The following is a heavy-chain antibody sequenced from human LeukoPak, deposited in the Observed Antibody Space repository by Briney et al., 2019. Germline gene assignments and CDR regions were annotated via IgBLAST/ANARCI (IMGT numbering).Heavy chain of an antibody. CDR2: INHSGST. J-gene: IGHJ6*03. Sequence: SETLSLTCAVSGGSISSSNWWSWVRQPPGKGLEWIGEINHSGSTNYKTSLKSRVTLSVDTSKNQFSLKLSSVTAADTAVYYCARRTTVILTGYYRRDYYYYMDVWGKGTTVTISS. D-gene: IGHD3-9*01. CDR3: ARRTTVILTGYYRRDYYYYMDV. CDR1: GGSISSSNW. V-gene: IGHV4-4*02.